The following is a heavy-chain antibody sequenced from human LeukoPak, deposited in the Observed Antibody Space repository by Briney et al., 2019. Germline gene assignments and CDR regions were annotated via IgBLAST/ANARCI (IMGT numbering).Heavy chain of an antibody. J-gene: IGHJ6*02. V-gene: IGHV4-34*01. D-gene: IGHD3-3*01. CDR3: ARGRGTIFGVGQSYYYYYYGMDV. Sequence: SQTLSLTCTVSGASINSAGYYWSWIRQPPGKGLEWIGEINHSGSTNYNPSLKSRVTISVDTSENQFSLKLSSVTAADTAVYYCARGRGTIFGVGQSYYYYYYGMDVWGQGTTVTVSS. CDR2: INHSGST. CDR1: GASINSAGYY.